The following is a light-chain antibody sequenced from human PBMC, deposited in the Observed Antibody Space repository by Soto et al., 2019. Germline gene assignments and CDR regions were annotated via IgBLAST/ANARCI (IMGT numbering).Light chain of an antibody. CDR2: GAS. J-gene: IGKJ1*01. CDR3: QQYGSSGT. V-gene: IGKV3-20*01. Sequence: VMEAPATGSVSKGERAPLSCRASQSVSSNLAWYQQKPGQAPRLLIFGASTRATGIPARFSGSGSGTDFTLTISRLEPEDFAVYYCQQYGSSGTFGQGTKVDIK. CDR1: QSVSSN.